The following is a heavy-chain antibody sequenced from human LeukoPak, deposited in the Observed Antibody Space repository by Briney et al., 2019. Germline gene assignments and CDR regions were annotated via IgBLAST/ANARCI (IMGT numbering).Heavy chain of an antibody. V-gene: IGHV3-23*01. CDR1: GFTFSSYA. D-gene: IGHD6-19*01. Sequence: GGCLRLSCAASGFTFSSYAMSWVRQAPGKGLEWVSAISGSGGSTYYADSVKGRFTISRDNAKNTLYLQMNSLRAEDTAVYYCAREWGGAHSSFDYWGQGTLVTVSS. CDR3: AREWGGAHSSFDY. CDR2: ISGSGGST. J-gene: IGHJ4*02.